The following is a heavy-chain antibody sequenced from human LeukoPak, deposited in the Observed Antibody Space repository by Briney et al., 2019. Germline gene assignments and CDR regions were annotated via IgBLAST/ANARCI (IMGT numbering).Heavy chain of an antibody. Sequence: ASVKVSCKASGYTFTGYYIHWVRQAPGQGLEWMGWINPHSGGTNYAQKFQGRVTMTRDTSISTAYMELSSLRSDDTAVYYCARDLLMYYHGSWDSTWGQGTLVTVSS. CDR3: ARDLLMYYHGSWDST. D-gene: IGHD3-10*01. V-gene: IGHV1-2*02. J-gene: IGHJ5*02. CDR2: INPHSGGT. CDR1: GYTFTGYY.